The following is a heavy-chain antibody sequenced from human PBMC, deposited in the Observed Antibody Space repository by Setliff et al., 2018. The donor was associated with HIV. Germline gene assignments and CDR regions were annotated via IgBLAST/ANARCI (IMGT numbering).Heavy chain of an antibody. J-gene: IGHJ6*03. D-gene: IGHD6-6*01. CDR1: AYSISSGYY. Sequence: SETLSLTCAVSAYSISSGYYWGWIRQPPGKGLEWIGSIYHSGSIYYNPSLKSRVTISVDTSKNQFSLKLSSVTAADTAVYYCARGSSSGLYYYYYYMDVWGKGTTVTVSS. CDR3: ARGSSSGLYYYYYYMDV. V-gene: IGHV4-38-2*01. CDR2: IYHSGSI.